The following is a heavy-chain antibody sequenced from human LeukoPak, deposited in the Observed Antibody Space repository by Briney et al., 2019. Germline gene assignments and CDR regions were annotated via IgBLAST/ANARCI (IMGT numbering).Heavy chain of an antibody. D-gene: IGHD3-10*01. J-gene: IGHJ1*01. CDR3: ARAGYYYGSGSYLKYFQH. V-gene: IGHV4-34*01. CDR2: INHSGST. Sequence: SETLSLTCAVYGGSFSGYYWGWIRQPPGKGLEWIGEINHSGSTNYNPSLKSRVTISVDTSKNQFSLKLSSVTAADTAVYYCARAGYYYGSGSYLKYFQHWGQGTLVTVSS. CDR1: GGSFSGYY.